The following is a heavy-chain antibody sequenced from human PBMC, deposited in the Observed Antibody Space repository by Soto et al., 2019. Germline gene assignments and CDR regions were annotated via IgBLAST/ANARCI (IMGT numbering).Heavy chain of an antibody. CDR3: ARGRHFDF. Sequence: PSETLSLTCTVSGVSINTYYWSWIRQPPGKAPEWIGYIYYSGSTNYNPSLMSRVTISVDTSKSHFSLKLSSVTAADTAVYYCARGRHFDFCGQGTLVTVSS. CDR1: GVSINTYY. D-gene: IGHD6-25*01. CDR2: IYYSGST. V-gene: IGHV4-59*01. J-gene: IGHJ4*02.